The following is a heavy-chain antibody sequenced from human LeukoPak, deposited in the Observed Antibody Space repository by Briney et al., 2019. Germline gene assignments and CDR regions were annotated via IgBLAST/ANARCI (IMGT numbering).Heavy chain of an antibody. J-gene: IGHJ4*02. D-gene: IGHD6-13*01. CDR3: AKDRSSTWSFDY. Sequence: GSLRLSCAASGFILINYGMHWVRQAPGKGLEWVAVILYDGSNEYYADSVKGRFTISRDNSKNTLYLQMNSLRAEDTAVYYCAKDRSSTWSFDYWGQGTLVTVSS. V-gene: IGHV3-30*18. CDR2: ILYDGSNE. CDR1: GFILINYG.